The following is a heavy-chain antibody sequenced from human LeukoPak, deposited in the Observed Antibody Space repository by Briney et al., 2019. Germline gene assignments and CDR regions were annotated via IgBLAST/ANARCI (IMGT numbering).Heavy chain of an antibody. CDR1: GFSVSTYA. D-gene: IGHD3-3*01. V-gene: IGHV3-23*01. J-gene: IGHJ6*02. Sequence: GGSLRLSCAVSGFSVSTYAMSWVRQAPGKGLEWVSSMSGSGAKTNYADSVKGRFTISRDNSKNTLYLHMNSLRAEDTAVYYCADLRFLEWLSRGGGMDVWGQGTTVTVSS. CDR3: ADLRFLEWLSRGGGMDV. CDR2: MSGSGAKT.